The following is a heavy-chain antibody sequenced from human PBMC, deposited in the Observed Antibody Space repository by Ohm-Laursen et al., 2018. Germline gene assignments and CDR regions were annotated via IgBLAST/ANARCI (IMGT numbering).Heavy chain of an antibody. Sequence: SLRLSCAASGFTFSNAWMSWVRQAPGKGLEWVGLIKSKTDGETTDYAAPVKGRFTISRDDSKNTLYVQMNSLKTEDTAVYYGATGGYYLDYWGQGTLVIVSS. CDR1: GFTFSNAW. D-gene: IGHD3-22*01. CDR2: IKSKTDGETT. V-gene: IGHV3-15*01. CDR3: ATGGYYLDY. J-gene: IGHJ4*02.